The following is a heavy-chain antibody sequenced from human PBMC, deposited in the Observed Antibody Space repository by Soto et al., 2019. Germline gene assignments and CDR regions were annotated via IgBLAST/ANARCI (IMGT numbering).Heavy chain of an antibody. CDR2: IYYSGST. V-gene: IGHV4-59*01. D-gene: IGHD6-6*01. CDR1: GGSISSYY. Sequence: QVQLQESGPGLVKPSETLSLTCTVSGGSISSYYWSWIRQPPGKGLEWIGYIYYSGSTNYNPSLQSRVTISVGTSKNHFSLKLSSVTAADTAVYYCARELQIAAQSGRPCSIGETYFDYWGQGTLVTVSS. J-gene: IGHJ4*02. CDR3: ARELQIAAQSGRPCSIGETYFDY.